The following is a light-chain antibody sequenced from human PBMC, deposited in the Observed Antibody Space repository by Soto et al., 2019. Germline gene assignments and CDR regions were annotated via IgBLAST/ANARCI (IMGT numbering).Light chain of an antibody. CDR2: AVN. J-gene: IGLJ7*01. Sequence: QSVLTQPPSASGSPGQSVTISCTGSSSDVGGDDLVSWYQQRPGKAPQLIISAVNKRPSGVPDRFSGSKSANTASLTVSGLQAEDEADYYCCSYAGRNTLIFGGGTQLTVL. V-gene: IGLV2-8*01. CDR1: SSDVGGDDL. CDR3: CSYAGRNTLI.